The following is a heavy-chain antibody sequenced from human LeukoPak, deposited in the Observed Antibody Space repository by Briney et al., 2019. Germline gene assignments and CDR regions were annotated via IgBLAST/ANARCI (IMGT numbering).Heavy chain of an antibody. J-gene: IGHJ3*02. CDR2: ISESGDKT. Sequence: GGSLRLSCAASGFTFSSYVISWFRQAPGKGLEWVSGISESGDKTLYAGSAKGRFTISRDNAKNSLFLQMHSLRVEDTAVYYCARDHIWAFDIWGQGTMVTVSS. CDR3: ARDHIWAFDI. V-gene: IGHV3-23*01. CDR1: GFTFSSYV.